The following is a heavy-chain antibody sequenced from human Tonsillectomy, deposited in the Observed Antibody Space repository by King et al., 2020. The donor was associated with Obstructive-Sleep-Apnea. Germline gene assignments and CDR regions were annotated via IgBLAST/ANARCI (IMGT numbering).Heavy chain of an antibody. CDR2: IYWDDDK. D-gene: IGHD3-22*01. CDR3: AHRQEVYYDTSGFDY. CDR1: GFSLSTSGVG. Sequence: ITLKESGPTLVKPTQTLTLTCTFSGFSLSTSGVGVGWIRQPPGKALEWLALIYWDDDKRYSPSLKNRLTITKDTSKNQVVLTMTNMDPVDTATYYCAHRQEVYYDTSGFDYWGQGTLVTVSS. V-gene: IGHV2-5*02. J-gene: IGHJ4*02.